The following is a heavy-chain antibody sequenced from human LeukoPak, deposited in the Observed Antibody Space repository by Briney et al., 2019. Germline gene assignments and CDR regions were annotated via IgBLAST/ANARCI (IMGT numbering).Heavy chain of an antibody. V-gene: IGHV3-30*14. CDR1: GFTFSSYA. D-gene: IGHD2-15*01. CDR3: AREVVVVAATPQYYFDY. Sequence: GGSLRLSCAASGFTFSSYAMHWVRQAPGKGLEWVAVISYDGSNKYYADSVKGRFTISRDNSKNTLYLQMNSLRAEDTAVYYCAREVVVVAATPQYYFDYWGQGTLVTVSS. CDR2: ISYDGSNK. J-gene: IGHJ4*02.